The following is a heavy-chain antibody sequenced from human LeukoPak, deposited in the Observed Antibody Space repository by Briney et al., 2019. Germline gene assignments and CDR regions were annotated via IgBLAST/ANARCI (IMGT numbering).Heavy chain of an antibody. J-gene: IGHJ4*02. Sequence: GGSLRLSCTASEFTFGDYAMSWFRQAPGKGLEWVGRIKSKTDGGTTDYAAPVKGRFTISRDDSKNTLYLQMNSLKTEDTAVYYCTIDLTVTTGDYWGQGTLVTVSS. D-gene: IGHD4-17*01. CDR3: TIDLTVTTGDY. CDR2: IKSKTDGGTT. V-gene: IGHV3-15*01. CDR1: EFTFGDYA.